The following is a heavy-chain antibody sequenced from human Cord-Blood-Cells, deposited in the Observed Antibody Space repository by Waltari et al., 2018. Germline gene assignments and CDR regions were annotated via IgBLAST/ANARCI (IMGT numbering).Heavy chain of an antibody. CDR3: ARVTTGYSSSWYYYYGMDV. CDR2: IIPIFGTA. Sequence: QVQLVQSGAEVKKPGSSVKVSCKASGGTFSSYAISWVRQPPGQGLEWMGGIIPIFGTANYAQKFQGRVTITADKSTSTAYMELSSLRSEDTAVYYCARVTTGYSSSWYYYYGMDVWGQGTTVTVSS. J-gene: IGHJ6*02. D-gene: IGHD6-13*01. V-gene: IGHV1-69*06. CDR1: GGTFSSYA.